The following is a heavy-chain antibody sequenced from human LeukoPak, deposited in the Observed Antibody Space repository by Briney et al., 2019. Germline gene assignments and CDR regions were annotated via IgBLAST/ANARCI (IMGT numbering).Heavy chain of an antibody. D-gene: IGHD1-7*01. CDR2: IYYSGST. CDR1: GGSISSSSYY. J-gene: IGHJ4*02. CDR3: ARVSYNWNYANYFDC. Sequence: PSETLSLTCTVSGGSISSSSYYWGWIRQPPGKGLEWIGSIYYSGSTYYNPSLKSRVTISVDTSKNQFSLKLSSVTAADTAVYYCARVSYNWNYANYFDCWGQGTLVTVSS. V-gene: IGHV4-39*07.